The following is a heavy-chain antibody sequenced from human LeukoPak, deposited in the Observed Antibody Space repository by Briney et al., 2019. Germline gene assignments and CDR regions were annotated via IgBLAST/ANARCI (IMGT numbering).Heavy chain of an antibody. D-gene: IGHD2-2*01. CDR3: AKNPFVVVPAAYYYYYYMDV. CDR1: GFTFSSYS. V-gene: IGHV3-21*01. Sequence: GGSLRLSCAASGFTFSSYSMNWVRQAPGEGLEGVSCISSSSSYIYYADSVKGRFTISRDNAKNSLYLQMNSLRAEDTAVYYCAKNPFVVVPAAYYYYYYMDVWGKGTTVTVSS. CDR2: ISSSSSYI. J-gene: IGHJ6*03.